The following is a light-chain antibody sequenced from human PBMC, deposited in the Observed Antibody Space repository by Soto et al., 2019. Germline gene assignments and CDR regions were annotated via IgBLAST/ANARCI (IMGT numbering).Light chain of an antibody. Sequence: EIVLTQSPGTLSLSPGERVTLSCRASQSVSSSYLAWYQQKPGQAPRLLIYGASTRATGIPDRFSGSGSGTDFNLTISRLEPEDLAVYYCQQNSMSLPWTFGQGTKVETK. CDR1: QSVSSSY. CDR2: GAS. J-gene: IGKJ1*01. V-gene: IGKV3-20*01. CDR3: QQNSMSLPWT.